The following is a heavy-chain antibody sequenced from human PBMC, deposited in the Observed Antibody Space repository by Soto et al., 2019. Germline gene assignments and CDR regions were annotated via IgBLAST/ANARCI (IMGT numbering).Heavy chain of an antibody. CDR1: GGTFSSYA. D-gene: IGHD2-2*01. CDR2: IIPIFGTA. J-gene: IGHJ6*02. V-gene: IGHV1-69*13. CDR3: ERSTSGDIVVVPAAEXYSSGWYQGYYYYGMDV. Sequence: GASVKVSCKASGGTFSSYAISWVPQAPGQGLELMGGIIPIFGTANYAQKFQGRVTITADESTRTAYMELSSLRSEDTAVYYCERSTSGDIVVVPAAEXYSSGWYQGYYYYGMDVWGQGTTVTLSS.